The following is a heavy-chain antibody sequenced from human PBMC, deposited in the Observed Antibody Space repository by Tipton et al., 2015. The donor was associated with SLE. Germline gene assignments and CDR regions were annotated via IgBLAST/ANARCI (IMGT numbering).Heavy chain of an antibody. J-gene: IGHJ4*02. D-gene: IGHD1-20*01. CDR3: ARDLTGLGFDY. V-gene: IGHV4-61*02. CDR2: IYTSGST. CDR1: GGSISSGSYY. Sequence: LRLSCTVSGGSISSGSYYWSWIRQPAGKGLEWIGRIYTSGSTNYNPSLKSRVTISVDTSKNQFSLKLSSVTAADTAVYYCARDLTGLGFDYWRQGTLVTVSS.